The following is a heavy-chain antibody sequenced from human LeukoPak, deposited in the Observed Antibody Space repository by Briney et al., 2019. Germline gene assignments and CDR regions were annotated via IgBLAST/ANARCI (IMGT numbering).Heavy chain of an antibody. CDR2: TYYNSRWLN. Sequence: SQTLSLTCAISGDSVPSHSAAWHWIRQSPSRGLEWLGRTYYNSRWLNDYRVSVKSRISIDPDTSKNQFSLQLNSVAPEDTAVYYCARAQSSGWDWGQGTLVTVSS. V-gene: IGHV6-1*01. CDR1: GDSVPSHSAA. CDR3: ARAQSSGWD. J-gene: IGHJ4*02. D-gene: IGHD6-19*01.